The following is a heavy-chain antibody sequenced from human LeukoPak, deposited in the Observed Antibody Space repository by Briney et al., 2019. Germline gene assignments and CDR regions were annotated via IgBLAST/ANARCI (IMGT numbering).Heavy chain of an antibody. V-gene: IGHV4-61*01. J-gene: IGHJ4*02. D-gene: IGHD3-3*01. CDR1: GGSVSSGSYY. CDR3: ARGFRIFTIFGVVNSPIFDY. Sequence: TPSETLSLTCTVSGGSVSSGSYYWSWIRQPPGKGLEWIGEINHSGSTNYNPSLKSRVTISVDTSKNQFSLKLSSVTAADTAVYYCARGFRIFTIFGVVNSPIFDYWGQGTLVTVSS. CDR2: INHSGST.